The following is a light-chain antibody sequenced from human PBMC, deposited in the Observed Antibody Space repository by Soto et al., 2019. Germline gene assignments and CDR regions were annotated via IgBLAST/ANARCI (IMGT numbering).Light chain of an antibody. V-gene: IGKV1-39*01. Sequence: DIQMTQSPSSLSASVGDRVTITCRASQSISSYLNWYQQKPGKAPKLLIYAASSLQSGVPSRFSGSGSGTDFPLTISRLQPDDFATYYCQQSYSTPPTFGHGTKLEIK. CDR1: QSISSY. J-gene: IGKJ2*01. CDR2: AAS. CDR3: QQSYSTPPT.